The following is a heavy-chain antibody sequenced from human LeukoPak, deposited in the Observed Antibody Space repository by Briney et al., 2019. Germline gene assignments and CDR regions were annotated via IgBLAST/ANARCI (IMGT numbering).Heavy chain of an antibody. CDR3: ARHKDCSGGSWCNWFDP. D-gene: IGHD2-15*01. J-gene: IGHJ5*02. V-gene: IGHV5-51*01. CDR2: IYPGDSDT. CDR1: GYSFTNYW. Sequence: KRGESLKISCKGSGYSFTNYWIGWVRQMPGKGLEWMGIIYPGDSDTRYSPSFQGQVTISADKSISTAYLQWSSLKASDTAMYYCARHKDCSGGSWCNWFDPWGQGTLVTVSS.